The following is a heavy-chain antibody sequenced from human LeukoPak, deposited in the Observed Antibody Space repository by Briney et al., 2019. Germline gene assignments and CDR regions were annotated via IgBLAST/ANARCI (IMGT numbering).Heavy chain of an antibody. CDR1: GFTFSSYA. CDR2: ISGSGGST. V-gene: IGHV3-23*01. Sequence: GGSLRLSCAASGFTFSSYALSWVRQAPGKGLEWVSAISGSGGSTYYADSVKGRFTISRDNSKNTLYLQMNSLRAEDTAVYYCAAVRGVMSYFDYWGQGTLVTVFS. J-gene: IGHJ4*02. CDR3: AAVRGVMSYFDY. D-gene: IGHD3-10*01.